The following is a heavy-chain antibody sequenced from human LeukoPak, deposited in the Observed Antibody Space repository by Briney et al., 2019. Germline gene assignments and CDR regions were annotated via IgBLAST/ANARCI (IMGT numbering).Heavy chain of an antibody. CDR3: VRDFSNYVAFFDS. J-gene: IGHJ4*02. V-gene: IGHV3-74*01. Sequence: PGGSLRLSCAASGFTFRSYWMHWVRQAPGKGLVWVSRINIDGSSGSYADSVEGRFTISRDNAKNTLYLQMNSLRAEDTAVYYCVRDFSNYVAFFDSWGQGVLVTVSS. CDR1: GFTFRSYW. CDR2: INIDGSSG. D-gene: IGHD4-11*01.